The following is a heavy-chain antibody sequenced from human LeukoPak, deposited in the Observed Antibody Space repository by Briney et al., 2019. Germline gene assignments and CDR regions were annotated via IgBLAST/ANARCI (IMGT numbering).Heavy chain of an antibody. CDR1: GFTFSSYA. J-gene: IGHJ4*02. Sequence: AGGSLRLSCAASGFTFSSYAMSWVRQAPGKGREWVSAISGSGGSTYYADSVKGRFTISRDNSKNTLSLQMNSLRAEDTALYYCARVRTAWYEGTFDYWGQGTLVTVSS. V-gene: IGHV3-23*01. CDR3: ARVRTAWYEGTFDY. D-gene: IGHD6-13*01. CDR2: ISGSGGST.